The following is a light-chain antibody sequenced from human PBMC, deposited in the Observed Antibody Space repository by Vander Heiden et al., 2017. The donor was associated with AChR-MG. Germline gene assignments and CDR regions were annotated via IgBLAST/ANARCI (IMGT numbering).Light chain of an antibody. Sequence: EIVLTQSPGTLSLSPGERATLSCRASQSVSSSLAWYHQKPGQAPRLILCGVSSRATGITDRFSGSGSGTHFSLIISRLEPEDSALYYCQQYDTSPWTFGQGTKVEVK. V-gene: IGKV3-20*01. J-gene: IGKJ1*01. CDR2: GVS. CDR1: QSVSSS. CDR3: QQYDTSPWT.